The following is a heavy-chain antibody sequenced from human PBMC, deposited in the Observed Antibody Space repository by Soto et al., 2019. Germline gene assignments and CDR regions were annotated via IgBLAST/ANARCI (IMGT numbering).Heavy chain of an antibody. CDR3: ARGGLGYCSGGSCYSSNYYYYYMDV. CDR1: GYPFTSYA. D-gene: IGHD2-15*01. Sequence: QVQLVQSGAEVKKPGASVKVSCKASGYPFTSYAMHWVRQAPGQRLEWMGWINAGNGNTKYSQKFQGRVTITRDTSASTAYMELSSLRSEDTAVYYCARGGLGYCSGGSCYSSNYYYYYMDVWGKGTTVTVSS. J-gene: IGHJ6*03. V-gene: IGHV1-3*01. CDR2: INAGNGNT.